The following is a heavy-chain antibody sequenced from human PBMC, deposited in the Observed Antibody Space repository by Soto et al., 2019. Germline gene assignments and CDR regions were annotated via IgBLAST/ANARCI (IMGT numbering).Heavy chain of an antibody. J-gene: IGHJ5*02. CDR1: GGSISSSSYY. Sequence: SETLSLTCTVSGGSISSSSYYWGWIRQPPGKGLEWIGSIYYRGSTYYNPSLKSRVTISVDTSKNQFSLKLSSVTAADTAVYYCARHLTIFEDYGSASYFNWFDPWGQGTLVTVSS. D-gene: IGHD3-10*01. CDR3: ARHLTIFEDYGSASYFNWFDP. V-gene: IGHV4-39*01. CDR2: IYYRGST.